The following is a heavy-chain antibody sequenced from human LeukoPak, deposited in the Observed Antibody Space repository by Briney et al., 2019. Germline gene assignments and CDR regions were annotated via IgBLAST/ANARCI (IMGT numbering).Heavy chain of an antibody. V-gene: IGHV1-18*01. CDR1: GYTFTSYG. CDR3: ARGAEGGTSMRNRYYYYYMDV. CDR2: IAAYSGNT. D-gene: IGHD2-2*01. J-gene: IGHJ6*03. Sequence: ASVKVSCKASGYTFTSYGISWVRQVPGQGLEWMGRIAAYSGNTNYAHKFQGRVTMTTDTSTNTAYLELKTLTSDDTAIYYCARGAEGGTSMRNRYYYYYMDVWGKGITVTVSS.